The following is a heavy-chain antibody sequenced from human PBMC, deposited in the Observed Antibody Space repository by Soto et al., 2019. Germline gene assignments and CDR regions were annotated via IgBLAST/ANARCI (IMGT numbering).Heavy chain of an antibody. J-gene: IGHJ6*02. CDR1: GFTFSGYW. Sequence: GGSLRLSCAASGFTFSGYWMHWVRQSPGKGLVWVSRINSDGTTTAYADSVKGRFTISRDNSKNTLYLQMSSLRAEDTAVYYCTHCSGESCHGGYFGMDVWGQGTTVTVS. CDR2: INSDGTTT. CDR3: THCSGESCHGGYFGMDV. D-gene: IGHD2-15*01. V-gene: IGHV3-74*01.